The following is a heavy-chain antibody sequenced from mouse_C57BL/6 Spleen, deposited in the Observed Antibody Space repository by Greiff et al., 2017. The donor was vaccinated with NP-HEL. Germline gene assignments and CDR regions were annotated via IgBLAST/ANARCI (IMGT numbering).Heavy chain of an antibody. CDR3: TGTTVEDWYFDV. D-gene: IGHD1-1*01. J-gene: IGHJ1*03. V-gene: IGHV6-6*01. CDR1: GFTFSDAW. Sequence: VQLKESGGGLVQPGGSMKLSCAASGFTFSDAWMDWVRQSPEKGLEWVAEIRNKANNHATYYAESVKGRFTISRDDSKSSVYLQMNSLRAEDTGIYYCTGTTVEDWYFDVWGTGTTVTVSS. CDR2: IRNKANNHAT.